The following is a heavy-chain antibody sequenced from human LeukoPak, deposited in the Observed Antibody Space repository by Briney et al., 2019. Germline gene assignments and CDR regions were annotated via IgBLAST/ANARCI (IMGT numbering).Heavy chain of an antibody. CDR2: IYYSGST. CDR1: GGSISSSSYY. V-gene: IGHV4-39*01. J-gene: IGHJ6*02. D-gene: IGHD1-14*01. Sequence: SETLSLTCTVSGGSISSSSYYWGWIRQPPGKGLEWIGSIYYSGSTYYNPSLKSRVTISVDTSKNQFSLKLSSVTAADTAVYYCASAPPYYYYGMDVWGQGTTVTVS. CDR3: ASAPPYYYYGMDV.